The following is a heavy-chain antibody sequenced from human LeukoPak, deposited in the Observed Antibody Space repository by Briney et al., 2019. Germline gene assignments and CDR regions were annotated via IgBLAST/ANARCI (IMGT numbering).Heavy chain of an antibody. Sequence: PGESLKISCKGSGYSFTSYCIGWVRQMPGKGLEWMGIIYPGDSDTRYSPSFQGQVTISADKSISTAYLQWSSLKASDTAMYYCARTVGYCSSTSCCDWYFDLWGRGTLVTVSS. D-gene: IGHD2-2*01. CDR3: ARTVGYCSSTSCCDWYFDL. V-gene: IGHV5-51*01. CDR2: IYPGDSDT. J-gene: IGHJ2*01. CDR1: GYSFTSYC.